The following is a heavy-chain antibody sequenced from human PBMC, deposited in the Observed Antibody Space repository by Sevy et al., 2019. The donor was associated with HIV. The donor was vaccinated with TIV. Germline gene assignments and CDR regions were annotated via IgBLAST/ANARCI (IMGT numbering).Heavy chain of an antibody. V-gene: IGHV3-48*03. Sequence: GGSLRLSCAASGFTFSNYEMNWVRQAPGKGLEWVSYISSGGSTTSHAASLKGRFTISRDNAKNSLYLQMNSLRGEDTAVYYCARERGEFQFDYWGQGALVTVSS. D-gene: IGHD3-16*01. CDR3: ARERGEFQFDY. CDR2: ISSGGSTT. J-gene: IGHJ4*02. CDR1: GFTFSNYE.